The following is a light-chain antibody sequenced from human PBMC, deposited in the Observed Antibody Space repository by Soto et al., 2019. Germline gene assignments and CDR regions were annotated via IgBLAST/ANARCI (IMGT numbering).Light chain of an antibody. CDR1: QSISSW. J-gene: IGKJ3*01. CDR3: QQYNSYSFT. Sequence: DIQMTQSPSTLSASVGDRVTITCRASQSISSWLAWYQQKPGKAPKLLIYDASSLESGVPSRFSGSGSGTEFTLTISSLQPDDFATYYCQQYNSYSFTFGPGPKVDI. CDR2: DAS. V-gene: IGKV1-5*01.